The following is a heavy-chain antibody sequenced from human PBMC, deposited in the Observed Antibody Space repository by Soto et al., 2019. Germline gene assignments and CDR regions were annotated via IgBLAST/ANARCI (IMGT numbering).Heavy chain of an antibody. CDR3: ASPAEYDFWSGYYDYYGMDV. V-gene: IGHV1-3*01. CDR1: GYAFACYS. Sequence: GASVKVCCKASGYAFACYSMHWVRQAPGQRLEWMGWINAGNGNTKYSQKFQGRVTITRDTSASTAYMELSSLRSEDTAVYYCASPAEYDFWSGYYDYYGMDVWGQGTTVTVSS. CDR2: INAGNGNT. D-gene: IGHD3-3*01. J-gene: IGHJ6*02.